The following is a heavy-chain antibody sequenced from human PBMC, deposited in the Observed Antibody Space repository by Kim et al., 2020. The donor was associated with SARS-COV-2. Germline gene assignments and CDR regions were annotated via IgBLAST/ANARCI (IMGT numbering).Heavy chain of an antibody. CDR2: IYHSGST. D-gene: IGHD6-13*01. Sequence: SETLSLTCTVSGYSINSGYYWGWIRQPPGKGLEWIGSIYHSGSTYYNPSLKSRVTISLDTSKNQFSLSLSSVTAADTAVFYCARENIAAAGTPFDYWGQG. CDR3: ARENIAAAGTPFDY. J-gene: IGHJ4*02. CDR1: GYSINSGYY. V-gene: IGHV4-38-2*02.